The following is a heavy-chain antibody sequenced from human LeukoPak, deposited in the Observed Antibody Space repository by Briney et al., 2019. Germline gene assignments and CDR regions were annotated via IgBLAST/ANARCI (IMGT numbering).Heavy chain of an antibody. Sequence: GASVKVSCKASGYTFTSFGISWVRQAPGQGLEWMGWISAYNGNTNYAQKLQGRVTMTTDTSTSTAYMELRSLRSDDTAVYYCARDAATEDIVVVPAAKYNWFDPWGQGTLVTVSS. CDR3: ARDAATEDIVVVPAAKYNWFDP. J-gene: IGHJ5*02. D-gene: IGHD2-2*01. CDR2: ISAYNGNT. V-gene: IGHV1-18*01. CDR1: GYTFTSFG.